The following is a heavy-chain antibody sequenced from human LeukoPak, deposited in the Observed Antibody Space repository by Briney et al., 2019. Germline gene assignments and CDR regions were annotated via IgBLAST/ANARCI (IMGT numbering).Heavy chain of an antibody. CDR1: GYTLTELS. CDR3: ARRVYDFWSGYYLYFDY. V-gene: IGHV1-69*13. Sequence: GASVKVSCKVSGYTLTELSMHWVRQAPGQGLEWMGGIIPIFGTANYAQKFQGRVTITADESTSTAYMELSSLRSEDTAVYYCARRVYDFWSGYYLYFDYWGQGTLVTVSS. D-gene: IGHD3-3*01. CDR2: IIPIFGTA. J-gene: IGHJ4*02.